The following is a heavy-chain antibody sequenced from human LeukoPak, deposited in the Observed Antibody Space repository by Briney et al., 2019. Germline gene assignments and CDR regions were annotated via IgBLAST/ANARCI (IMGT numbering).Heavy chain of an antibody. J-gene: IGHJ4*02. Sequence: GGSLRLSCAASGFTFSNYGMHWVRQPPGKGLEWVAFIRYDGGIKHYADSVKGRFTLSRDNSKNTLYLQMNSLRAEDTAVYYCANGPHYNILTGFYKVRSHLDYWGQGTLVTVSS. V-gene: IGHV3-30*02. CDR1: GFTFSNYG. CDR2: IRYDGGIK. D-gene: IGHD3-9*01. CDR3: ANGPHYNILTGFYKVRSHLDY.